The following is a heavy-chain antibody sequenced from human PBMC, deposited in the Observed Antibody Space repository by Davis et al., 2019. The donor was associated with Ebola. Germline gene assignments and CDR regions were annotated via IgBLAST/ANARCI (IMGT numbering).Heavy chain of an antibody. V-gene: IGHV4-59*11. Sequence: SETLSLTCTVSGGSISTHYGNWIRQSPGKGLEWIGEIYYSGSTNYNPSLKSRVTISVDTSKNQFSLKLSSVTAADTAVYYCARVGNPYYYGMDVWGQGTTVTVSS. CDR3: ARVGNPYYYGMDV. CDR1: GGSISTHY. CDR2: IYYSGST. D-gene: IGHD7-27*01. J-gene: IGHJ6*02.